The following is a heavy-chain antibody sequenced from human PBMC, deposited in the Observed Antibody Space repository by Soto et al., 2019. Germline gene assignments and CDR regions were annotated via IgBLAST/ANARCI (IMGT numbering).Heavy chain of an antibody. J-gene: IGHJ6*02. CDR3: ARDVIAAAPVGSDYGMDV. D-gene: IGHD6-13*01. Sequence: ASVKVSCKASGYTFTSYGISWVRQAPGQGLEWMGWISAYNGNTNYAQKLQGRVTMTTDTSTSTAYMELRSLRSDDTAVYYCARDVIAAAPVGSDYGMDVWGQGTTVTVS. CDR1: GYTFTSYG. V-gene: IGHV1-18*04. CDR2: ISAYNGNT.